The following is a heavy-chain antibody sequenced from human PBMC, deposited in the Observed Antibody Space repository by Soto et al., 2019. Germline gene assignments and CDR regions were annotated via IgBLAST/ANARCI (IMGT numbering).Heavy chain of an antibody. V-gene: IGHV1-18*01. D-gene: IGHD2-2*01. Sequence: QVQLVQSGAEVKKPGASVKVSCKASGYTFTSYGISWVRQAPGQGLEWMGWISAYNGNTNYAQKLQGRVTMTTDTSTSKAYMELRSLRSDDTAVYYCARSVGYCSSTSCYAADYYYYGMDVWGQGTTVTVSS. CDR1: GYTFTSYG. CDR3: ARSVGYCSSTSCYAADYYYYGMDV. J-gene: IGHJ6*02. CDR2: ISAYNGNT.